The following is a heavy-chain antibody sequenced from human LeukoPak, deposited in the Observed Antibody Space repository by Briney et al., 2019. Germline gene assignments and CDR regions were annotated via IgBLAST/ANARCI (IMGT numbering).Heavy chain of an antibody. CDR2: ISGSGVST. J-gene: IGHJ4*02. Sequence: GGSLRLSCAASGFTFSNAWMSWVRQAPGKGLEWVSAISGSGVSTYYADSVKGRFTISSDNPKNTLFLQMSSLRVEDTAVYYCARRSSVWSGIDSWGQGTLVTVSS. CDR1: GFTFSNAW. D-gene: IGHD6-19*01. V-gene: IGHV3-23*01. CDR3: ARRSSVWSGIDS.